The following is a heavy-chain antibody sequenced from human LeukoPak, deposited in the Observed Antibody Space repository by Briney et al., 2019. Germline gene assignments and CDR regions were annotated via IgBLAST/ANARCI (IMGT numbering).Heavy chain of an antibody. D-gene: IGHD3-22*01. J-gene: IGHJ4*02. CDR1: GFIFSGSA. Sequence: GGSLRLSCAASGFIFSGSAMHWVRQASGKGLEWVGRIRSKANSYATAYAASVKGRFTISRDDSKNTLYLQMNSLKTEDTAVYYCTTRNYYDSSGYVDYWGQGTLVTVSS. CDR3: TTRNYYDSSGYVDY. CDR2: IRSKANSYAT. V-gene: IGHV3-73*01.